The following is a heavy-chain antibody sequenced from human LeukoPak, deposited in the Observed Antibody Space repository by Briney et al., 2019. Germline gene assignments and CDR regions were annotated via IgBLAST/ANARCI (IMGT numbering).Heavy chain of an antibody. Sequence: GGSLRLSCAASGFTFSSYSMNWVRQAPGKGLEWVSSISSSSSYIYYADSVKGRFTISRDNAKNSLYLQMNSLRAEDTAVYYCARDIYCSGGSCYGGDYYYYGMDVWGQGTTVTVPS. J-gene: IGHJ6*02. CDR2: ISSSSSYI. CDR3: ARDIYCSGGSCYGGDYYYYGMDV. CDR1: GFTFSSYS. D-gene: IGHD2-15*01. V-gene: IGHV3-21*01.